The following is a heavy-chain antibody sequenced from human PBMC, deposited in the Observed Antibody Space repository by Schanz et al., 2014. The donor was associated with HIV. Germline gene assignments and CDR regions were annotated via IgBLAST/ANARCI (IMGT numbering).Heavy chain of an antibody. CDR3: ATAAVTDYSDN. V-gene: IGHV3-30-3*01. J-gene: IGHJ4*02. D-gene: IGHD4-17*01. CDR1: GFTFSNYA. CDR2: ISYDGSNK. Sequence: QVQLVESGGRVVQPGRSLRLSCAASGFTFSNYAMHWVRQAPGKGLEWVAVISYDGSNKYYADSVKGRFTISRDNSKNTLYLQMNSLRGEDTAVYYCATAAVTDYSDNWGQGTLVTVSS.